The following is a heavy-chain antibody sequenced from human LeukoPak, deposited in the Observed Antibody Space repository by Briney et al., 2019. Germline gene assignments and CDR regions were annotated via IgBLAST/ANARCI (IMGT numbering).Heavy chain of an antibody. CDR1: GLTFSTYS. Sequence: GGTLSLSCAASGLTFSTYSTNWVRQAPGKGLGWVLYISSSSTTIYYADSVKGRFTISRDNAKNSLYLQMNSLRAEDTAVYYCARDLQIAARQGSYFDYWGQGTLVTVSS. CDR2: ISSSSTTI. V-gene: IGHV3-48*01. J-gene: IGHJ4*02. D-gene: IGHD6-6*01. CDR3: ARDLQIAARQGSYFDY.